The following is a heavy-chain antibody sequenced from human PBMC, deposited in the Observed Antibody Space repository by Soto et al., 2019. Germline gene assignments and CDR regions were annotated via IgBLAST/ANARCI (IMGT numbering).Heavy chain of an antibody. D-gene: IGHD4-17*01. CDR3: ARLWTTVANDY. Sequence: PSETLSLTCTVAGGYIICNYWSWIRQPPGKGLEWIGYIYYSGSTNYNPSLKSRVTISIDTSKNQFSLKLSSVTAADTAVYYCARLWTTVANDYSGQGTLVTVSS. J-gene: IGHJ4*02. V-gene: IGHV4-59*08. CDR1: GGYIICNY. CDR2: IYYSGST.